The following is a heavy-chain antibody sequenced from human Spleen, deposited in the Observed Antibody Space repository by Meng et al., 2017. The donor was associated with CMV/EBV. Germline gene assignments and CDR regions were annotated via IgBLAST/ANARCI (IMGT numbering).Heavy chain of an antibody. V-gene: IGHV3-53*01. D-gene: IGHD1-26*01. CDR3: ARDRGELMYYFDY. J-gene: IGHJ4*02. CDR1: GFTVNNNY. Sequence: GGSLRLSCAASGFTVNNNYMSWVRQAPGKGLEWVAVIYSGGSTYYADSVKGRFTVSRDNSKNTLYLQMDSLRAEDTAVYYCARDRGELMYYFDYWGQGTLVTVSS. CDR2: IYSGGST.